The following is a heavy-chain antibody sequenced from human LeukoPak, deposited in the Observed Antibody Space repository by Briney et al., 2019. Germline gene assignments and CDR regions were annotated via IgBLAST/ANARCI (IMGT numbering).Heavy chain of an antibody. D-gene: IGHD2-2*01. J-gene: IGHJ6*03. CDR2: IFSTGIT. Sequence: SETLSLTCTVSGGSISSHYWSWIRQPPGRGLEWIGYIFSTGITYYNPSLKSRVTISVDTSKSQFSLRLSSVTTADTAVYYCASCTNCYGGPLNYYMDVWGKGTTVTVSS. V-gene: IGHV4-59*11. CDR3: ASCTNCYGGPLNYYMDV. CDR1: GGSISSHY.